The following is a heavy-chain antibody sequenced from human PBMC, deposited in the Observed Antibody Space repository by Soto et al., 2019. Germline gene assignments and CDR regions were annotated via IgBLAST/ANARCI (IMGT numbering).Heavy chain of an antibody. CDR1: GLTFSSYD. D-gene: IGHD2-15*01. J-gene: IGHJ4*02. CDR3: ARLVAH. CDR2: IRTSGGST. V-gene: IGHV3-23*01. Sequence: PGGSLRLSCAASGLTFSSYDMSWVRQAPGKGLEWVSTIRTSGGSTYYADSVKGRFTISRDNSKSTLYLQMNSLRAEDTAVYYCARLVAHWGQGALVTVSS.